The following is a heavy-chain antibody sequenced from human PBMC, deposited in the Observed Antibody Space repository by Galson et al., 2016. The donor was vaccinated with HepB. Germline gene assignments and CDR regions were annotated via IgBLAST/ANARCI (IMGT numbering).Heavy chain of an antibody. CDR2: VYHSGSA. V-gene: IGHV4-4*02. J-gene: IGHJ4*02. Sequence: SETLSLTCAVSGGSIRSNNWWTWVRQSPGKGLEWIGEVYHSGSANYNPSLKSRVTISVDKSKNQFSLNLNSVTATDTAVYYCARGNSYDNSDRLDYWGQGALVTVSS. CDR3: ARGNSYDNSDRLDY. CDR1: GGSIRSNNW. D-gene: IGHD3-22*01.